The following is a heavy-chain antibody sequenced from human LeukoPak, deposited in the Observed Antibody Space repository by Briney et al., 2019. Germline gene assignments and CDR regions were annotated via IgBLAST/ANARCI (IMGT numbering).Heavy chain of an antibody. CDR1: GGSISSYY. Sequence: PSETLSLTCTVSGGSISSYYWSWIRQPPGKGLEWIGYIYYSGSTNYNPSLKSRVTISVDTSKNQFSLKLSSVTAADTAVYYCARLAYSSGTFFFDYWGQGTLVTVSS. D-gene: IGHD6-25*01. CDR2: IYYSGST. J-gene: IGHJ4*02. V-gene: IGHV4-59*01. CDR3: ARLAYSSGTFFFDY.